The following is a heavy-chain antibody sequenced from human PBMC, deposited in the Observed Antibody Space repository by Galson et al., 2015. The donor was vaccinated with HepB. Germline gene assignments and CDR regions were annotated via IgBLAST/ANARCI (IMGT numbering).Heavy chain of an antibody. V-gene: IGHV3-30-3*01. D-gene: IGHD5-18*01. CDR1: GFTLSSYT. J-gene: IGHJ4*02. CDR2: ISLDGRDK. CDR3: ARGDGYTYGTTHFDY. Sequence: LRLSCAASGFTLSSYTMHWVRQAPGRGLELEWVAAISLDGRDKHYGDSVKGRFTISRDNSKNTLFLQMNSLRLEDTAIYYCARGDGYTYGTTHFDYWGQGDLVTVSS.